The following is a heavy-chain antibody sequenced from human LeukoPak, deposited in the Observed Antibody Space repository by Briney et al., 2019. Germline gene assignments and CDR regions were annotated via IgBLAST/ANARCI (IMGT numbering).Heavy chain of an antibody. D-gene: IGHD3-10*01. Sequence: GGSLRLSCAASGFTFSSYWMSWVRQAPGKGLEWVANIKQDGSEKYYVDSVKGRFTISRDNAKNSLYLQMNSLRAEDTAVYYCARVFGSGTTEDYYFDYWGQGTLVTVSS. V-gene: IGHV3-7*01. CDR3: ARVFGSGTTEDYYFDY. CDR1: GFTFSSYW. CDR2: IKQDGSEK. J-gene: IGHJ4*02.